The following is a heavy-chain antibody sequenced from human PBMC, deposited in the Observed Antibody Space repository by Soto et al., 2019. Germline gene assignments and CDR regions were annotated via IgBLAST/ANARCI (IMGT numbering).Heavy chain of an antibody. V-gene: IGHV1-18*01. CDR1: GYTFTSYG. D-gene: IGHD2-8*01. CDR2: ISANNGNT. CDR3: ARDPMVYAKEVSWFDP. J-gene: IGHJ5*02. Sequence: SVKVSCKASGYTFTSYGISWVRQAPGQGLEWMGWISANNGNTNYAQKLQGRVTMTTDTSTSTAYMELRSLRSDDTAVYYCARDPMVYAKEVSWFDPWGQGTLVTVSS.